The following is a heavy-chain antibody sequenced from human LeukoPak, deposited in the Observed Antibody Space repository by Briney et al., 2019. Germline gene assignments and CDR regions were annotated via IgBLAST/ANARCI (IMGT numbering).Heavy chain of an antibody. J-gene: IGHJ4*02. Sequence: SETLSLTCTVSGGTISTYYWTWIRQPPGKGLEWIGYIYYSGNTNYNPSLSSRVTISLDTSKSQFSLMLRSLTAADTAMYYCARRYTASPGERFDYWGQGILVTVSS. V-gene: IGHV4-59*08. CDR1: GGTISTYY. CDR3: ARRYTASPGERFDY. D-gene: IGHD2-2*02. CDR2: IYYSGNT.